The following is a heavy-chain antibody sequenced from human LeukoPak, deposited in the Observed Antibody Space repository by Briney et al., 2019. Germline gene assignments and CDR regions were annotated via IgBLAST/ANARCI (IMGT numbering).Heavy chain of an antibody. D-gene: IGHD6-19*01. J-gene: IGHJ5*02. CDR2: ISHSGNT. CDR3: ARDRGLSSRGWNWFDP. V-gene: IGHV4-39*07. Sequence: PSETLSLTCTVSGGSISSSSYYWDWIRQPPGKGLEWIGSISHSGNTYYNPSLKSRVTISVDTSKNQFSLKLSSVTAADTAVYYCARDRGLSSRGWNWFDPWGQGTLVTVSS. CDR1: GGSISSSSYY.